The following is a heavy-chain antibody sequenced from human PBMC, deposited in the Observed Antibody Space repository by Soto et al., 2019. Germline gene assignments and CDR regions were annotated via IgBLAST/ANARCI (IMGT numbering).Heavy chain of an antibody. CDR2: IYYNRKT. J-gene: IGHJ4*02. CDR3: ARESDWSGYFVF. Sequence: SETLSLTCTVSGGSISSSYWSWVRQTPGKTLEWIGYIYYNRKTDYNPSLKSRVTISVDTSKSQVSLKLTSVSAADTAVYYCARESDWSGYFVFWGQGSPVTVSS. CDR1: GGSISSSY. V-gene: IGHV4-59*01. D-gene: IGHD3-3*01.